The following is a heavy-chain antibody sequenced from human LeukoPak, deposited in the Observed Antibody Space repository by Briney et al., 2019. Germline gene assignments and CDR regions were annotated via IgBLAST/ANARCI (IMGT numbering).Heavy chain of an antibody. Sequence: GESLKISCKGSGYSFTSYWISCVRHMPGKGLEWMGRIDPSDSYTNYSPSFQGHVTISADKSISTAYLQWSSLKASDTAMYYCATTEYDILTGYQRWFDPWGQGTLVTVSS. D-gene: IGHD3-9*01. CDR3: ATTEYDILTGYQRWFDP. V-gene: IGHV5-10-1*01. CDR1: GYSFTSYW. CDR2: IDPSDSYT. J-gene: IGHJ5*02.